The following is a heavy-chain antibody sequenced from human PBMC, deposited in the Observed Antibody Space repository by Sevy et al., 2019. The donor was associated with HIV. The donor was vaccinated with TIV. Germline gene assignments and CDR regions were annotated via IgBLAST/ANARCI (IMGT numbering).Heavy chain of an antibody. Sequence: ASVKVSCKVSGHTFTDFFIHWVRQAPGQGLEWMGWINPNSGDPKYAQKFHGRVTINTDTSISPAYLELNRLRSDDTAVYYCASPAGYTYGSLLDYWGQGTLVTVSS. D-gene: IGHD5-18*01. V-gene: IGHV1-2*02. CDR1: GHTFTDFF. CDR2: INPNSGDP. CDR3: ASPAGYTYGSLLDY. J-gene: IGHJ4*02.